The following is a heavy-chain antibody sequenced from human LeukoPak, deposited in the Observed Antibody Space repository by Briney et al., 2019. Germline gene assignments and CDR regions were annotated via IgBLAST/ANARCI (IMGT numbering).Heavy chain of an antibody. V-gene: IGHV3-53*01. CDR1: GFTVSSNY. D-gene: IGHD3-22*01. CDR3: ARDRWEGYYYDSSGYLDY. CDR2: IYSGGST. J-gene: IGHJ4*02. Sequence: TGGSLRLSCAASGFTVSSNYMSWVRQAPGKGLEWVSVIYSGGSTYYADSVKGRFTISRDNSKNTLYLQMNSLRAEDTAVYYCARDRWEGYYYDSSGYLDYWGQGTLVTVSS.